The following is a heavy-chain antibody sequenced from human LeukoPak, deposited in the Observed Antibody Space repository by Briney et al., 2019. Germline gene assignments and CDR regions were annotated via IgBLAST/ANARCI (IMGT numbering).Heavy chain of an antibody. D-gene: IGHD3-10*01. CDR3: ARDRRHYYGSGSQDY. V-gene: IGHV4-39*07. J-gene: IGHJ4*02. CDR2: IYYSGST. Sequence: PSETLSLTCTVSGGSISSSSYYWGWIRQPPGKGLEWIGSIYYSGSTYYNPSLKSRVTISVDTSKNQFSLKLSSVTAADTAVYYCARDRRHYYGSGSQDYWGQGTLVTVSS. CDR1: GGSISSSSYY.